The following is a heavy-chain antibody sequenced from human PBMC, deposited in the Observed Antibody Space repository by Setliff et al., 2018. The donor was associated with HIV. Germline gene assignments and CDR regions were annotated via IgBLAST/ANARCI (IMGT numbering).Heavy chain of an antibody. CDR3: ARGYCGGGICYSPNWLDP. CDR1: GYTFTSYG. CDR2: ISAYNGNT. J-gene: IGHJ5*02. D-gene: IGHD2-15*01. Sequence: EASVKVSCKASGYTFTSYGIGWVRQAPGQGLEWMGWISAYNGNTNYAQKLQGRATLTTDTSTSTAYMELRSLTSDDTAVYYCARGYCGGGICYSPNWLDPWGQGTLVTVSS. V-gene: IGHV1-18*01.